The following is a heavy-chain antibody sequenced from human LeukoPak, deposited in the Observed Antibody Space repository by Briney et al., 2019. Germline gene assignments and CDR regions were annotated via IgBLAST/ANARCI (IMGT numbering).Heavy chain of an antibody. CDR2: IYYSGST. CDR3: ARCTSTSCYNFDY. CDR1: GGSISSYY. V-gene: IGHV4-59*08. Sequence: TSETLSLTCTVSGGSISSYYWSWIRQPPGKGLEWIGYIYYSGSTNCNPSLRSRVTISLDTSKNQFSLNLNSVTAADTAVYYCARCTSTSCYNFDYWGQGTLLTVSS. J-gene: IGHJ4*02. D-gene: IGHD2-2*02.